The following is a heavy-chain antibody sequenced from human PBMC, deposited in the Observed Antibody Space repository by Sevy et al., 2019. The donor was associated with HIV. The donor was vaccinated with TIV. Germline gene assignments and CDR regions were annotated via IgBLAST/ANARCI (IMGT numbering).Heavy chain of an antibody. J-gene: IGHJ4*02. CDR1: GFRFCSFS. D-gene: IGHD4-17*01. CDR3: ARAQADYGDFGGHSDH. CDR2: ITSSSSTI. V-gene: IGHV3-48*02. Sequence: GGSLRLSCTASGFRFCSFSMNWVRQAPGKGLEWVSYITSSSSTIFYADSVKGRFTISRDNAKNSLYLQMSSLRDEDTAVYYCARAQADYGDFGGHSDHWGQGSLVTVSS.